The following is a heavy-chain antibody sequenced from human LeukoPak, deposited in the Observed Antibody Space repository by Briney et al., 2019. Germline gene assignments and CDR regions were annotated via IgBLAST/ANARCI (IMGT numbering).Heavy chain of an antibody. D-gene: IGHD3-22*01. CDR1: GYTFTGYY. V-gene: IGHV1-2*02. CDR3: ARAYDTSGNLDY. CDR2: INPNSGAT. J-gene: IGHJ4*02. Sequence: ASVKVSCKASGYTFTGYYMHSVRQAPAQGLDWMGWINPNSGATYYAQNFQGRVTMTRDTSLSTAYMDLSRLRSDDTAVYYCARAYDTSGNLDYWGRGTLVTVSS.